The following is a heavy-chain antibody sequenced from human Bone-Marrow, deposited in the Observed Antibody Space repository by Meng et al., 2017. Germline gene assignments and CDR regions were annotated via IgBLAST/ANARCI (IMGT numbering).Heavy chain of an antibody. V-gene: IGHV4-59*01. CDR2: IYYSGST. D-gene: IGHD2-15*01. CDR1: GGSISSYY. J-gene: IGHJ3*02. Sequence: SETLSLTCTVSGGSISSYYWSWIRQPPGKGLEWIGYIYYSGSTNYNPSLKSRVTISVDTSKNQFSLKLSSVTAADTAVYYCARDQDIGSAFDIWGQGTMVTVSS. CDR3: ARDQDIGSAFDI.